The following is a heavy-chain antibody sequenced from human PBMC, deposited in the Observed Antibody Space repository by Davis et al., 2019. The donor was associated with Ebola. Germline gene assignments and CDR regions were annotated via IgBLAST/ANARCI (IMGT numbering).Heavy chain of an antibody. CDR2: IYYSGST. Sequence: MPSETLSLTCTVSGGSISSYYWSWIRQPPGKGLEWIGYIYYSGSTYYNPSLKSRVTISVDTSKNQFSLKLSSVTAADTAVYYCARGRFRRLDYWGQGTLVTVSS. V-gene: IGHV4-59*12. D-gene: IGHD3-10*01. CDR1: GGSISSYY. CDR3: ARGRFRRLDY. J-gene: IGHJ4*02.